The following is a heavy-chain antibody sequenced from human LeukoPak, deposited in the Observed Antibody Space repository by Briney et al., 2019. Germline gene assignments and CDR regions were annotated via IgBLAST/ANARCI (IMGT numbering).Heavy chain of an antibody. J-gene: IGHJ4*02. CDR2: ISASGGST. Sequence: GGTLRLSCAASGFTFSSYGMSWVRQAPGKGLKWVSDISASGGSTYYADSVKGRFTISRDNSKNTLYLQMNSLRAEDTAVYYCAKDDSSSYPDYWGQGTLVTVSS. CDR3: AKDDSSSYPDY. D-gene: IGHD6-13*01. V-gene: IGHV3-23*01. CDR1: GFTFSSYG.